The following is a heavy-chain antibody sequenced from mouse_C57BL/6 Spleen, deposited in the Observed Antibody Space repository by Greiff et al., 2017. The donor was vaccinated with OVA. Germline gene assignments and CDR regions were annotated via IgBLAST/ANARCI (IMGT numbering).Heavy chain of an antibody. J-gene: IGHJ3*01. CDR1: GYTFTDYY. Sequence: QVQLKQSGAELVRPGASVKLSCKASGYTFTDYYINWVKQRPGQGLEWIARIYPGSGNTYYNEKFKGKATLTAEKSSSTAYMQLSSLTSEDSAVYFCARSVVATPAWFAYWGQGTLVTVSA. V-gene: IGHV1-76*01. CDR2: IYPGSGNT. CDR3: ARSVVATPAWFAY. D-gene: IGHD1-1*01.